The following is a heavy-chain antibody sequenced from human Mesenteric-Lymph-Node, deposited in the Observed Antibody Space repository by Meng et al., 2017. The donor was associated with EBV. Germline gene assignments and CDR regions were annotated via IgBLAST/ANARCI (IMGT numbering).Heavy chain of an antibody. CDR2: INHSGST. CDR1: GGSFSGYS. CDR3: ARVFPDLDY. J-gene: IGHJ4*02. V-gene: IGHV4-34*01. Sequence: LQQWGAGLLQASETLSHTCPFSGGSFSGYSWSWIRQPPGKGLEWIGEINHSGSTNYNPSLKSRVTISVDTSKNQFSLKLSSVTAADTAVYYCARVFPDLDYWGQGTLVTVSS.